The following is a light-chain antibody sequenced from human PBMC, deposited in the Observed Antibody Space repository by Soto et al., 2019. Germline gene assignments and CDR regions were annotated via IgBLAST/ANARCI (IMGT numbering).Light chain of an antibody. CDR1: ENVGTN. V-gene: IGKV3D-15*01. J-gene: IGKJ4*01. CDR2: GSS. CDR3: QQYNNWGLS. Sequence: IVMTQSPATLSVSPGEGVTLSCRASENVGTNLAWYQQKPGQAPRLLIYGSSTRATGIPATFSGSGSGTEFTLTIRSLQSEESAIYYCQQYNNWGLSFGGGTQVAIK.